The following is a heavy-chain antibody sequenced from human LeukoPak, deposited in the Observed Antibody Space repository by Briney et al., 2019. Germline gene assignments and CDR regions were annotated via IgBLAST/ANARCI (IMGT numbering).Heavy chain of an antibody. V-gene: IGHV3-21*01. CDR1: GFTFSSYA. CDR3: ARDGTSGYDGLDY. CDR2: ISSSSSYI. Sequence: GGSLRLSCAASGFTFSSYAMSWVRQAPGKGLEWVSSISSSSSYIYYADSVKGRFTISRDNAKNSLYLQMNGLRAEDTAVYYCARDGTSGYDGLDYWGQGTLVTVSS. J-gene: IGHJ4*02. D-gene: IGHD5-12*01.